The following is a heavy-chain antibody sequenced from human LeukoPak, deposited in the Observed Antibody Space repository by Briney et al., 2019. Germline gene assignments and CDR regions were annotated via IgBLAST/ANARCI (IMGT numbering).Heavy chain of an antibody. D-gene: IGHD2-2*01. CDR2: IYPRDSRT. Sequence: GESLKISCKGSGYSFSSYWIAWVRQMPGKGLEWMGVIYPRDSRTTYSPSFQDQVTISADKSISTAYLQWTSLKASDTAMYYCARHLSDNTSSPNYWGPGTLVTVSS. J-gene: IGHJ4*02. CDR3: ARHLSDNTSSPNY. V-gene: IGHV5-51*01. CDR1: GYSFSSYW.